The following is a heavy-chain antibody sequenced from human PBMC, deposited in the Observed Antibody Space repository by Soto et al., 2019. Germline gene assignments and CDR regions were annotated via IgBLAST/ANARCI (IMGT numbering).Heavy chain of an antibody. D-gene: IGHD2-15*01. Sequence: QVQLVESGGGLVKPGGSLRVSCAASGFSFSDYYMTWIRQAPGKGLEWVSYISGSGDNIHYADSVKGRFTISRDNDKNSLYLQMYSLRVEDTAVYYCARGACITCYYDDWFDTWGQGTLVTVSS. CDR3: ARGACITCYYDDWFDT. CDR1: GFSFSDYY. J-gene: IGHJ5*02. CDR2: ISGSGDNI. V-gene: IGHV3-11*01.